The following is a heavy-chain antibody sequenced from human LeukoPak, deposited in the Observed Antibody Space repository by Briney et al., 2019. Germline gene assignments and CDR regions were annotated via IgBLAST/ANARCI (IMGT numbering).Heavy chain of an antibody. CDR1: GFTFSTYW. CDR3: ATGDSGYYGY. D-gene: IGHD3-22*01. Sequence: GGSLRLSCAASGFTFSTYWMHWVRQAPGKGLVWVSRIKSDGSTNYADSVKGRFTISRDSAKNTLYLQMNSLRAEDTAVYYCATGDSGYYGYWGQGTLVTVSS. V-gene: IGHV3-74*01. J-gene: IGHJ4*02. CDR2: IKSDGST.